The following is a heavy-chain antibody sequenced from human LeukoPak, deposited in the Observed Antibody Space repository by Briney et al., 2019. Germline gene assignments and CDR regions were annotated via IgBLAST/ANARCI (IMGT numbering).Heavy chain of an antibody. V-gene: IGHV3-30*18. CDR2: ISSDGSNK. Sequence: GGSLRLSCAASGFSFRSYGMHWVRQAPGKGLEWVAVISSDGSNKYYADSVKGRFTISRDNSKNTLYLQMNSLRAEDTAVYYCAKNLRDGYNPCWGQGTLVTVSS. CDR1: GFSFRSYG. J-gene: IGHJ4*02. D-gene: IGHD5-24*01. CDR3: AKNLRDGYNPC.